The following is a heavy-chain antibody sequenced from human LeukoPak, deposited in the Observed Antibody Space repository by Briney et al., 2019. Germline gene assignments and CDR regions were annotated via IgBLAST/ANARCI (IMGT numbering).Heavy chain of an antibody. D-gene: IGHD2-2*02. V-gene: IGHV3-30*01. Sequence: GRSLRLSCTASGFTFSSYAMHWVRQAPGKGLEWVAVISYDGSNKYYADSVKGRFTISRDNSKNTLYLQMNSLRTEDTAVYYCGRDGGYCSSTSCYTLDYWGQGTLVTVSS. J-gene: IGHJ4*02. CDR3: GRDGGYCSSTSCYTLDY. CDR2: ISYDGSNK. CDR1: GFTFSSYA.